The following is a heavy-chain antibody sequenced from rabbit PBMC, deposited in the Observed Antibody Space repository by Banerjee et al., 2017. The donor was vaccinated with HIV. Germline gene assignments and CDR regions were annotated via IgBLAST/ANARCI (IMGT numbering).Heavy chain of an antibody. J-gene: IGHJ4*01. Sequence: QSLEESGGDLVKPGASLTLTCTASGFSFSSSYYMCWVRQAPGKGLEWIGYIAVGSGSTYYANWAKGRFTISKTSSTTVTLQMTSLTAADTATYFCARMGGAGYGAAADLWGPGTLVTVS. D-gene: IGHD7-1*01. CDR1: GFSFSSSYY. CDR2: IAVGSGST. CDR3: ARMGGAGYGAAADL. V-gene: IGHV1S40*01.